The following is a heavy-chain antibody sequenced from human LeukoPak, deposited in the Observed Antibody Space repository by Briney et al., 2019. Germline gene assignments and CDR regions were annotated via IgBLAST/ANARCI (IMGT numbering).Heavy chain of an antibody. J-gene: IGHJ6*03. Sequence: SETLSLTCTVSGGSIGSSSYYWGWIRQPPGKGLEWIGSIYYSGSTYYNPSLKSRVTISVDTSKNQFSLKLSSVTAADTAVYYCASGTTTFYYYYYYMDVWGKGTTVTVSS. V-gene: IGHV4-39*07. CDR3: ASGTTTFYYYYYYMDV. D-gene: IGHD1-1*01. CDR2: IYYSGST. CDR1: GGSIGSSSYY.